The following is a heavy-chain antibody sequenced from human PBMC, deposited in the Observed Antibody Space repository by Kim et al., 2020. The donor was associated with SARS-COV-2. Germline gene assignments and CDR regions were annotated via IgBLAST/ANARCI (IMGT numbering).Heavy chain of an antibody. Sequence: GGSLRLSCAASGFTFGDYAMHWVRQAPGKGLEWVSGISWNSGSIGYADSVKGRFTISRDNAKNSLYLQMNSLRAEDTALYYCAKDRRYCSGGSCPGYFDYWGQGTLVTVSS. D-gene: IGHD2-15*01. V-gene: IGHV3-9*01. J-gene: IGHJ4*02. CDR1: GFTFGDYA. CDR2: ISWNSGSI. CDR3: AKDRRYCSGGSCPGYFDY.